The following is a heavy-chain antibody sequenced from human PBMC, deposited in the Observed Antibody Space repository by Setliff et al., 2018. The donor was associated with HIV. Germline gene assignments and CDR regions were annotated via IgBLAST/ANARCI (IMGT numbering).Heavy chain of an antibody. V-gene: IGHV4-61*09. D-gene: IGHD5-18*01. CDR3: ARSDTAMDFYMDV. CDR1: GDSIRGSGDY. CDR2: IYVTGST. J-gene: IGHJ6*03. Sequence: SETLSLTCSVSGDSIRGSGDYWSWVRQPAGKRPEWIGHIYVTGSTAYKPYLRGRATISLDTSKNQFSLKLTSVTAADTAVYYCARSDTAMDFYMDVWGKGTTVTVSS.